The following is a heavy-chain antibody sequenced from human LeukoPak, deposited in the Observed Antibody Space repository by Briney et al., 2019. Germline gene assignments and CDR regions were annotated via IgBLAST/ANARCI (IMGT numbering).Heavy chain of an antibody. V-gene: IGHV1-2*02. Sequence: ASVKVSCKSSGYTFTGYYMHWVRQAPGQGLGWMGWINTNSGGTNYAQKFQGRVTMTRDTSISTAYMELSRLRSDDTAVYYCARVGGYCSSTSCYVRWFDPWGQGTLVTVSS. CDR3: ARVGGYCSSTSCYVRWFDP. CDR2: INTNSGGT. D-gene: IGHD2-2*01. CDR1: GYTFTGYY. J-gene: IGHJ5*02.